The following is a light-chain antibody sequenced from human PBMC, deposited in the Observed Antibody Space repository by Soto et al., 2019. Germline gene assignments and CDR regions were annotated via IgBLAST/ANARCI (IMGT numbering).Light chain of an antibody. V-gene: IGKV1-9*01. CDR1: QDISNY. CDR2: GAS. J-gene: IGKJ5*01. Sequence: IQMTQSPSSLSASVGDRVTITCQASQDISNYLNWYQQKPGKAPKLLIYGASTLQSGVPSRFSGGASGTEFTLTITSLQPEDFATYYCQQLNSYPITFGQGTRLEIK. CDR3: QQLNSYPIT.